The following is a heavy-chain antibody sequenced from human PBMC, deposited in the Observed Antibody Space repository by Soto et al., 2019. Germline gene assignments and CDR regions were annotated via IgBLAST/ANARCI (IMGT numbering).Heavy chain of an antibody. J-gene: IGHJ6*02. CDR1: GFTFSSYC. CDR3: AKQSRYSYGDYNYFYYGMDV. Sequence: GGSLRLSCAASGFTFSSYCMHWVRQAPGKGLEWVAVIWYDGSNKYYADSVKGRFTISRDNSKNTLYLEMNTLRAEDTAVYYCAKQSRYSYGDYNYFYYGMDVWGQGTTVTVSS. D-gene: IGHD5-18*01. V-gene: IGHV3-30*02. CDR2: IWYDGSNK.